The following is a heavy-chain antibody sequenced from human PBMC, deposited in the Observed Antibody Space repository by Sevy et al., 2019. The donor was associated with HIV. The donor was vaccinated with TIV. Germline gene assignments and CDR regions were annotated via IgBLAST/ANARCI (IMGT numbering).Heavy chain of an antibody. J-gene: IGHJ3*01. CDR1: GGSISTGGFS. CDR3: VRGPSYGYVSYGFAV. Sequence: SGTLSLTCAVSGGSISTGGFSWNWIRQPPGKGLEWIGHIYRTGNTYYNPSLGSRVSISVDRSKNQFSLKLSSVTAADTAVYYCVRGPSYGYVSYGFAVWGQGTMVTGSS. CDR2: IYRTGNT. V-gene: IGHV4-30-2*01. D-gene: IGHD3-16*01.